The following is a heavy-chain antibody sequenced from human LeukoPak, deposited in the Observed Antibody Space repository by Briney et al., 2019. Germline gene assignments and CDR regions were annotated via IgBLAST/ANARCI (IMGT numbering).Heavy chain of an antibody. Sequence: SETLSLTCTVSGGSISSSTCFWGWIRQPPGKGLEWIGTICYGGTTYYNPFFKSRLTISVDTSKNQFSLNLNSVTAADTAVYYCTRVSRIDYGGNPEGDVWGKGTTVIVSS. D-gene: IGHD4-23*01. CDR2: ICYGGTT. CDR1: GGSISSSTCF. J-gene: IGHJ6*04. CDR3: TRVSRIDYGGNPEGDV. V-gene: IGHV4-39*07.